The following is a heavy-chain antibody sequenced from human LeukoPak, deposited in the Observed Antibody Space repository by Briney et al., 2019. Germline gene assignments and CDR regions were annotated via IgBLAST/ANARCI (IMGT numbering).Heavy chain of an antibody. CDR2: ISYDGSNK. Sequence: GRSLRLSCAASGFTFSSYGMHWVRQAPGKGLEWVAVISYDGSNKYYADSVKGRFTISRDNSKNTLYLQMNSLRAEDTAVYYCAKPGHAYYYDSGWDYWGQGTLVTVSS. CDR3: AKPGHAYYYDSGWDY. CDR1: GFTFSSYG. J-gene: IGHJ4*02. V-gene: IGHV3-30*18. D-gene: IGHD3-22*01.